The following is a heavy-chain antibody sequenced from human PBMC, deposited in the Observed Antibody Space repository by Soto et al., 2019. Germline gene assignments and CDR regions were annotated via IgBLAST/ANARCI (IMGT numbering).Heavy chain of an antibody. V-gene: IGHV3-33*01. CDR2: IWYDGSNK. D-gene: IGHD4-17*01. CDR3: ARGDYGAYVNYYGMDV. J-gene: IGHJ6*02. CDR1: GFTFSSYG. Sequence: QVQLVESGGGVVQPGRSLRLSCAASGFTFSSYGMHWVRQAPGKGLEWVAVIWYDGSNKYYEDSVKGRFTISRDNSKNTLYLQMNSLRAEDTAVYYCARGDYGAYVNYYGMDVWGQGTTVTVSS.